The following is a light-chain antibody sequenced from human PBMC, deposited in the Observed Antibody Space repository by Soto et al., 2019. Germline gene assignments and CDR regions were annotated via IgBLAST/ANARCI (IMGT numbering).Light chain of an antibody. CDR1: QSISNY. CDR3: QQSYGTPLT. CDR2: AAS. V-gene: IGKV1-39*01. J-gene: IGKJ4*01. Sequence: DMEMTHSPSSLAASVVASVTITCRACQSISNYLKWYQHTPGKVPQLLIYAASSVQSGVPTRFSGSGSGTEFTLTINSLQPEDFSTYYCQQSYGTPLTCGGGTKIEIK.